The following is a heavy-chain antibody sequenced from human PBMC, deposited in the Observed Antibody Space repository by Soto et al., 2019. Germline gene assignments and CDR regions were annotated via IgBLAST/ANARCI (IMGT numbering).Heavy chain of an antibody. CDR2: FYYSGST. CDR1: GGSISTGGYY. D-gene: IGHD4-17*01. V-gene: IGHV4-31*03. CDR3: ARGPDYGDYVILDY. Sequence: SETLSLTCTVSGGSISTGGYYWNWIRQHPGKGLEWIGYFYYSGSTYYNPSLKSRVTISVNTSKNQFSLKLSSVTAADTAVYYCARGPDYGDYVILDYWGQGTLVTVSS. J-gene: IGHJ4*02.